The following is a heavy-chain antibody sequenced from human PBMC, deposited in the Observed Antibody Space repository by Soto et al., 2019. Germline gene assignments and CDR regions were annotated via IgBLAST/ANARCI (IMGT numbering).Heavy chain of an antibody. CDR2: FDPEDGET. Sequence: ASVKVSCKVSGYTLTELSMHWVRQAPGKMLEWMEGFDPEDGETIYAQKFQGRVTMTEDTSTDTAYMELSSLRSEDTAVYYCATFGYCSSTSCPRYFDYWGQGTLVTVSS. J-gene: IGHJ4*02. CDR1: GYTLTELS. D-gene: IGHD2-2*03. V-gene: IGHV1-24*01. CDR3: ATFGYCSSTSCPRYFDY.